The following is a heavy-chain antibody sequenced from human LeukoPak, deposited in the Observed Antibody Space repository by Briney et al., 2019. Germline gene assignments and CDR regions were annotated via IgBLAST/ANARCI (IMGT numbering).Heavy chain of an antibody. Sequence: AETLRLSCAASGLTVSSNCMNWVRQAPGKGLEWVSTIYSGGTTYYADSVMGRFTISRHNSRNALYLQMNSLRAEDTAVYYCARVDTVMAYYFDLWGQGTLVTVSS. D-gene: IGHD5-18*01. J-gene: IGHJ4*02. V-gene: IGHV3-53*04. CDR2: IYSGGTT. CDR3: ARVDTVMAYYFDL. CDR1: GLTVSSNC.